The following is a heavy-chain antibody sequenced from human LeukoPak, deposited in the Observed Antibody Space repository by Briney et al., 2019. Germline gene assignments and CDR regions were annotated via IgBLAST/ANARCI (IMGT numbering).Heavy chain of an antibody. J-gene: IGHJ4*02. V-gene: IGHV4-34*01. D-gene: IGHD3-3*01. CDR3: AGPGSLRFLEWSLLLFDY. CDR2: INHSGST. CDR1: GGSFSGYY. Sequence: SETLSLTCAVYGGSFSGYYWSWIRQPPGKGLEWIGEINHSGSTNYNPSLKSRVTISVDTPKNQFSLKLSSVTAADTAVYYCAGPGSLRFLEWSLLLFDYWGQGTLVTVSS.